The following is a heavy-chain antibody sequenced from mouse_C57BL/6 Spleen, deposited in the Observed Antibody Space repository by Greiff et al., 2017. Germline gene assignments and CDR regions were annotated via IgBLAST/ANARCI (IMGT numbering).Heavy chain of an antibody. J-gene: IGHJ3*01. V-gene: IGHV1-81*01. Sequence: VKLQHSGAELARPGASVKLSCKASGYTFTSYGISWVKQRTGQGLEWIGEIYPRSGNTYYNEKFKGKATLTADKSSSTAYMELRSLTSEDSAVYFCARPLAAQALAYWGQGTLVTVSA. D-gene: IGHD3-2*02. CDR2: IYPRSGNT. CDR1: GYTFTSYG. CDR3: ARPLAAQALAY.